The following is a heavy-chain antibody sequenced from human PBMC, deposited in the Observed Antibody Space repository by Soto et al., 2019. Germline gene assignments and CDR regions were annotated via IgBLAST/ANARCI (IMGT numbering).Heavy chain of an antibody. CDR1: GFTFTNYD. D-gene: IGHD2-15*01. Sequence: ESGGGVVQPGRSLRLSCAASGFTFTNYDMYWVRQAPGKGLVWMGYVSYDGAHKFYADSVKGRFTISRDNSKNTLFLQMNSLRAEDTAVYYCAREGEYCSGGSCTYFAYWGQGTLVTVSS. CDR2: VSYDGAHK. CDR3: AREGEYCSGGSCTYFAY. J-gene: IGHJ4*02. V-gene: IGHV3-30-3*01.